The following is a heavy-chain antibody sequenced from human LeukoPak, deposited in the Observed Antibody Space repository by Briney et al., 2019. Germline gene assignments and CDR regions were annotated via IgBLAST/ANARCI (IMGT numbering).Heavy chain of an antibody. V-gene: IGHV1-69*05. CDR3: ARVGCSSTSCLGAFDI. J-gene: IGHJ3*02. CDR1: GGTFSSYA. D-gene: IGHD2-2*01. CDR2: IIPIFGTT. Sequence: SVKVSCKASGGTFSSYAISWVRQAPGQGLEWMGGIIPIFGTTNYAQKFQGRVTITTDESTSTAYMELSSLRSEDTAVYYCARVGCSSTSCLGAFDIWGQGTMVTVSS.